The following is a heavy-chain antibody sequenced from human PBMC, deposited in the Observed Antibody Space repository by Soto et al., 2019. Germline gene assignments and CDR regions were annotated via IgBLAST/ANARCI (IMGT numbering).Heavy chain of an antibody. Sequence: GGSLRLSCAASGFTFSSYGMHWVRQAPGKGLEWVAVISYDGSNKYYADSVKGRFTISRDNSKNTLYLQMNSLRAEDTAVYYCAKEERVARDYYGMDVWGQGTTVTVSS. CDR1: GFTFSSYG. J-gene: IGHJ6*02. V-gene: IGHV3-30*18. CDR2: ISYDGSNK. CDR3: AKEERVARDYYGMDV. D-gene: IGHD5-12*01.